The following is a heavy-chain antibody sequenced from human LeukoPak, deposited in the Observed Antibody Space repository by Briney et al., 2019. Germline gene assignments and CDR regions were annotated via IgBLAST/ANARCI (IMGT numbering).Heavy chain of an antibody. Sequence: GGSLRLSCAASGFTFTSYGMSWVRQAPGKGLEWVSSISSYRNLIYYADSVRGRFTISRDNAKNSLYLQMDSLRAEDTAVYYCARPCGDYDYYYGMHVWGQGTTVTVSS. J-gene: IGHJ6*02. CDR1: GFTFTSYG. D-gene: IGHD4-17*01. CDR3: ARPCGDYDYYYGMHV. CDR2: ISSYRNLI. V-gene: IGHV3-21*01.